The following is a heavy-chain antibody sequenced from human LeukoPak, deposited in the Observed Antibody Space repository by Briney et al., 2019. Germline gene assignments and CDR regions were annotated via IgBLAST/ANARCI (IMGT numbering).Heavy chain of an antibody. CDR3: ARDKAGSGSAGSGIFQYTYYSYYMDV. J-gene: IGHJ6*03. CDR1: GFIFSTYA. CDR2: IWYDGSNK. V-gene: IGHV3-33*01. D-gene: IGHD3-10*01. Sequence: GGSLRLSCGASGFIFSTYAMHWVRQAPGKGLEWVTFIWYDGSNKYYADSVKGRFIISRDNSKNTLYLQMNSLRAEDTAVYYCARDKAGSGSAGSGIFQYTYYSYYMDVWGKGTTITVSS.